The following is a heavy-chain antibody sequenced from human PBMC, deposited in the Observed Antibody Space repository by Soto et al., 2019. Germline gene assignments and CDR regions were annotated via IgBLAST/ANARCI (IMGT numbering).Heavy chain of an antibody. CDR2: IIPIIDTA. J-gene: IGHJ4*02. CDR3: ARESGYCSGGSCQREGRIDY. D-gene: IGHD2-15*01. V-gene: IGHV1-69*08. Sequence: QVQLVQSGAEVKKPGSSVKVSCKASGGTLSSYTISWVLQAPGQGLEWMGRIIPIIDTATYAQKFQGRVAITADKSTNTAYMELSSLRSEDTAVYCCARESGYCSGGSCQREGRIDYWGQGTLVTVSS. CDR1: GGTLSSYT.